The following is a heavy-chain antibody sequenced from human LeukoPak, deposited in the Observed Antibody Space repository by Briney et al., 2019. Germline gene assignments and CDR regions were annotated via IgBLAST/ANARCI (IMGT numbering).Heavy chain of an antibody. Sequence: GASVKVSCKASGYTFTSYAMHWVRQAPGQRLEWMGWINAGNGNSKYSQKFQGRVTITRDTSASTAYMELSSLRSEDTAVYYCARSPPQGIVVVPAAIEFDPWGQGTLVTVSS. D-gene: IGHD2-2*02. J-gene: IGHJ5*02. V-gene: IGHV1-3*01. CDR1: GYTFTSYA. CDR3: ARSPPQGIVVVPAAIEFDP. CDR2: INAGNGNS.